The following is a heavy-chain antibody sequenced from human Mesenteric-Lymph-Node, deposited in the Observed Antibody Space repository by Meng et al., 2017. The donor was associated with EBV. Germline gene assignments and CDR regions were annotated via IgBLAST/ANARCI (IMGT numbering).Heavy chain of an antibody. D-gene: IGHD1-26*01. CDR2: VKSEGRST. CDR1: GSNCISLW. Sequence: LVCCGGGLVPPGGSVSLPRPASGSNCISLWGHGVRQVPGKGLVWVPRVKSEGRSTRYADSVKGRFTISRDNEKNTLYRQKDRRRVEDTAFYYCAREGGGWHEGFDYWGQGTLVTVSS. V-gene: IGHV3-74*01. J-gene: IGHJ4*02. CDR3: AREGGGWHEGFDY.